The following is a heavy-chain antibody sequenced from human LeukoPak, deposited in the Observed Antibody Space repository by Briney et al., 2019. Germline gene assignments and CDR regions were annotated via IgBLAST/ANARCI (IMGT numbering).Heavy chain of an antibody. CDR1: GFTFSSYS. CDR2: ISSSSSYI. V-gene: IGHV3-21*04. CDR3: AKNPDIVATYNYFDY. D-gene: IGHD5-12*01. J-gene: IGHJ4*02. Sequence: GGSLRLSCAASGFTFSSYSMNWVRQAPGKGLEWVSSISSSSSYIYYADSVKGRFTISRDNATNSPYLQMNSLRAEDTAVYYCAKNPDIVATYNYFDYWGQGTLVIVSS.